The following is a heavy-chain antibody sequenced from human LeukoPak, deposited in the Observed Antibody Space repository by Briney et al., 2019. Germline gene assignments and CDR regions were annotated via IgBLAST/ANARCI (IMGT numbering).Heavy chain of an antibody. CDR3: ARERSSSGGHNWSDP. D-gene: IGHD4-23*01. V-gene: IGHV4-39*07. CDR1: GGSIITSGHY. CDR2: IYYTGVT. Sequence: SETLSLTCTVSGGSIITSGHYWGWIRQPPGKGLEWIGSIYYTGVTSTNPFFRSRMSISVDTSKNQFSLNLTSVTAADAAVYYCARERSSSGGHNWSDPWGQGTLVTVSS. J-gene: IGHJ5*02.